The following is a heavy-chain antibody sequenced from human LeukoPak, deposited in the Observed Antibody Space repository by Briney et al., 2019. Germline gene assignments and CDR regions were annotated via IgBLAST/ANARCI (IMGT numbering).Heavy chain of an antibody. CDR3: ARESRGYRYGYFYYYDMDV. CDR2: ISAYNGNI. V-gene: IGHV1-18*01. Sequence: ASVKVSCKASGYTFTSYGICWVRQAPGQGLEWMGWISAYNGNINYAQKFQGRVTMTTDTSTSTAYMELRSLRSDDTAVYYCARESRGYRYGYFYYYDMDVWGQGTTVTVSS. J-gene: IGHJ6*02. CDR1: GYTFTSYG. D-gene: IGHD5-18*01.